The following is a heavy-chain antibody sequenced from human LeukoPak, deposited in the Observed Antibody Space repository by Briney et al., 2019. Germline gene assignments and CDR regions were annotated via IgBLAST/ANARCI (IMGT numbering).Heavy chain of an antibody. Sequence: GGSLRLSCAASGFTFSSYWMHWVRQAPGKGLVWVSRINSDGSSTSYADSVKGRFTISRGNAKNTLYLQMNSLRAEDTAVYYCARRYCSGGSCYSGIDYWGQGTLVTVSS. D-gene: IGHD2-15*01. CDR1: GFTFSSYW. V-gene: IGHV3-74*01. CDR3: ARRYCSGGSCYSGIDY. J-gene: IGHJ4*02. CDR2: INSDGSST.